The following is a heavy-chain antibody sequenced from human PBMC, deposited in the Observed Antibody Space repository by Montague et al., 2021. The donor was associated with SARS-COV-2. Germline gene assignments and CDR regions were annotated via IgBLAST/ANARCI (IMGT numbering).Heavy chain of an antibody. CDR2: ICYSGST. V-gene: IGHV4-59*08. CDR3: SSHVPYSGSYNWFDP. D-gene: IGHD1-26*01. Sequence: SETLSLTCTVSGGSISGYYGSWIRQSPATGLEWIGYICYSGSTTSNPSLNHRVSISVDSAKRPFSLKLSAVTAAASAVYYYSSHVPYSGSYNWFDPWGQGTLVTVSP. CDR1: GGSISGYY. J-gene: IGHJ5*02.